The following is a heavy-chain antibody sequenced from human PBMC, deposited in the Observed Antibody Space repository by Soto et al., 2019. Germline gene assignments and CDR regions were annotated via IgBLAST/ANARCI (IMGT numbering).Heavy chain of an antibody. J-gene: IGHJ5*02. V-gene: IGHV4-34*01. CDR2: INHSGST. Sequence: ASETLSLTCAVYGGSFSGYYWSWIRQPPGKGLEWIGEINHSGSTNYNPSLKSRVTISVDTSKNQFSLKLSSVTAADTAVYYCASLSSSWYSSWFDPWGQGTLVTVSS. CDR1: GGSFSGYY. CDR3: ASLSSSWYSSWFDP. D-gene: IGHD6-13*01.